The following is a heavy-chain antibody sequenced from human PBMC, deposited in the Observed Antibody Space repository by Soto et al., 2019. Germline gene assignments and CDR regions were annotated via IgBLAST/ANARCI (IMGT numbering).Heavy chain of an antibody. CDR3: ARAALEVAGPSEDFQH. Sequence: EVQLVESGGGLVKPGGSLRLSCGASGFTFSSYRLSWVRQAPGKGLEWVSSISSGDDIYYADSVKGRFTISRDNAKNSLYLQMNSLRAEDTAVYYCARAALEVAGPSEDFQHWGQGTLVTVSS. CDR2: ISSGDDI. CDR1: GFTFSSYR. J-gene: IGHJ1*01. D-gene: IGHD6-19*01. V-gene: IGHV3-21*01.